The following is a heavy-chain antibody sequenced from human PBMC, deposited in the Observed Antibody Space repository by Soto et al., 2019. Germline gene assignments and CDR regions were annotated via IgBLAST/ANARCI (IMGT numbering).Heavy chain of an antibody. V-gene: IGHV1-69*13. D-gene: IGHD6-13*01. J-gene: IGHJ6*02. Sequence: GASVKVSCKASGGTFSSYAISWVRQAPGQGLEWMGGIIPIFGTANYAQKFQGRVTITADESTSTAYMELSSLRSEDTAVYYCARGDIAAAGRGNYYYGMDVWGQGTTVTVSS. CDR3: ARGDIAAAGRGNYYYGMDV. CDR2: IIPIFGTA. CDR1: GGTFSSYA.